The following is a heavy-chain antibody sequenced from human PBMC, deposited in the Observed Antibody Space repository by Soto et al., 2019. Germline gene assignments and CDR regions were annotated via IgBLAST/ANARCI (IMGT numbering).Heavy chain of an antibody. CDR3: ANVGLDGYYNYSDY. CDR2: ISGSGGST. D-gene: IGHD1-26*01. Sequence: GVSLRLSCAASGFTFSSYAMSWVRQAPGKGLEWVSAISGSGGSTYYADSVKGRFTISRDNSKNTLYLQMNSLRAEDTAVYYCANVGLDGYYNYSDYCGQGTLVSVSS. J-gene: IGHJ4*02. CDR1: GFTFSSYA. V-gene: IGHV3-23*01.